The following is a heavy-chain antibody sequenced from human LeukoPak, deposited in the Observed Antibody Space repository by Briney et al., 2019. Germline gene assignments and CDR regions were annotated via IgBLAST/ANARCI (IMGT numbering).Heavy chain of an antibody. V-gene: IGHV4-39*01. Sequence: SETLSLTCTVSGGSITNNNYYWDWIPQPPGMGLEWIVDLYWRGSIHNIPSHKSRISISVATTKNQFSLKLNAVTAADPAVYYCARHTRPGYSGYENAFDIWGQGTMVTVSS. J-gene: IGHJ3*02. CDR2: LYWRGSI. CDR1: GGSITNNNYY. CDR3: ARHTRPGYSGYENAFDI. D-gene: IGHD5-12*01.